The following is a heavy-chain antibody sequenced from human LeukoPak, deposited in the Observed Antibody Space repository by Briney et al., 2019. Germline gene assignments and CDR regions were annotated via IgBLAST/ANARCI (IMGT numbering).Heavy chain of an antibody. CDR3: ARGPRYSSSWYSHYYYYMDV. Sequence: SETLSLTCAVYGGSFSGYYWSWIRQPPGKGLEWIGEINHSGSTNYNPSLKSRVTISVDTSKNQFSLKLSSVTAADTAVYYCARGPRYSSSWYSHYYYYMDVWGKGTTVTVSS. CDR2: INHSGST. J-gene: IGHJ6*03. CDR1: GGSFSGYY. V-gene: IGHV4-34*01. D-gene: IGHD6-13*01.